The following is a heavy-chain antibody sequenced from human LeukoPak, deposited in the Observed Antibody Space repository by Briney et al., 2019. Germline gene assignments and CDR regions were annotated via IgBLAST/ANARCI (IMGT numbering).Heavy chain of an antibody. J-gene: IGHJ5*02. Sequence: SETLSLTCTVSGGSINSYYWSWIRQPPGKGLEWIGYIYYSGSTEYNPSLTSRVTISVDTSKNQSSLKMSSVTAADTAVYYCARARDGHINNWFDPWGQGTLVTVSS. V-gene: IGHV4-59*01. CDR3: ARARDGHINNWFDP. CDR2: IYYSGST. D-gene: IGHD5-24*01. CDR1: GGSINSYY.